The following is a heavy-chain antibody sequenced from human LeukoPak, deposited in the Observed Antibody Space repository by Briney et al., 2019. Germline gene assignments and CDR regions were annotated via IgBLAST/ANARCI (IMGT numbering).Heavy chain of an antibody. CDR3: ARDGRRRP. CDR2: IIPILGIA. J-gene: IGHJ5*02. Sequence: GASVKVSCKASGGTFSSYAISWVRQAPGQGLEWMGRIIPILGIANYAQKFQGRVTITADKSTSTAYVELSSLRSEDTAVYYCARDGRRRPWGQGTLVTVSS. CDR1: GGTFSSYA. V-gene: IGHV1-69*04.